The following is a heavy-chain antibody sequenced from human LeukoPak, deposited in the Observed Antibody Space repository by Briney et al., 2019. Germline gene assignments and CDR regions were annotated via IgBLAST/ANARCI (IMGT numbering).Heavy chain of an antibody. D-gene: IGHD6-19*01. V-gene: IGHV4-39*01. CDR1: GGSISSSSYY. CDR3: ARVAAGFVPFDY. Sequence: PSETLSLTCTVSGGSISSSSYYWGWIRQAPGKGLEWIGSIYYSGSTYYNPSLKSRVTLSVDTSKNQSSLKLSSVTAADTAVYYCARVAAGFVPFDYWGQGTLVTASS. J-gene: IGHJ4*02. CDR2: IYYSGST.